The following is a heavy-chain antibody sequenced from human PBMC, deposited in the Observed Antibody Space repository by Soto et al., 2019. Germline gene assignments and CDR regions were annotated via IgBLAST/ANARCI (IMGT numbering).Heavy chain of an antibody. CDR3: ATRDAPSLSWNYYGMDV. D-gene: IGHD2-2*01. Sequence: GRSLRLSCAAAVFTVSSNYVSWFRQTPGKGLEWVSVIYSGGSTYYADSVKVRFTISRDNSKNTLYLQMNSLRAEDTAVYYCATRDAPSLSWNYYGMDVWGQGTTVTVSS. V-gene: IGHV3-53*01. CDR1: VFTVSSNY. J-gene: IGHJ6*02. CDR2: IYSGGST.